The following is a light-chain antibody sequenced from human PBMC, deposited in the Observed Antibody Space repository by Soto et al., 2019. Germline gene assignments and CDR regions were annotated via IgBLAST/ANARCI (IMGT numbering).Light chain of an antibody. Sequence: ALTQPASVSGSPGQSITVSCTGTSSDVGGYNSVSWYQQHPGKPPKLIIYEVSNRPSGVSDRFSGSKSGNTASLTISGLQAEDEADYYCSSYTSTSSYVFATGTKVTV. CDR2: EVS. CDR1: SSDVGGYNS. V-gene: IGLV2-14*03. CDR3: SSYTSTSSYV. J-gene: IGLJ1*01.